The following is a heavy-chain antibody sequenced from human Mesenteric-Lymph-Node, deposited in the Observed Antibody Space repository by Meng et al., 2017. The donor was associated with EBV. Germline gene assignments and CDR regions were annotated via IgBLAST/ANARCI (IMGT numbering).Heavy chain of an antibody. CDR1: EASIGSINW. CDR3: ARVGQWLPIDY. D-gene: IGHD6-19*01. J-gene: IGHJ4*02. CDR2: SYHSGST. Sequence: QVQLPASCPGLVRPARPRSHTAAVPEASIGSINWGSWVRQPPRKGLGWDGESYHSGSTNYNPSLKSRFTIPVDKSQNQFSLNLSSVTAADTAVYYCARVGQWLPIDYWGQGTLVTVSS. V-gene: IGHV4-4*02.